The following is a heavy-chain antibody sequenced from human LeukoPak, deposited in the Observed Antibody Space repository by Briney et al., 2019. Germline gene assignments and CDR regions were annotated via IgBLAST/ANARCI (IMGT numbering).Heavy chain of an antibody. CDR1: GGTFSSYA. J-gene: IGHJ5*02. CDR3: ARDPEYSSSWYRGPGWFDP. CDR2: IIPIFGTA. V-gene: IGHV1-69*01. Sequence: SVKVSCKASGGTFSSYAISWVRQAPGQGLEWMGGIIPIFGTANYAQKFQGRVTITADESTSTAYMELSSLRSEDTAVYYCARDPEYSSSWYRGPGWFDPWGQGTLVTVSS. D-gene: IGHD6-13*01.